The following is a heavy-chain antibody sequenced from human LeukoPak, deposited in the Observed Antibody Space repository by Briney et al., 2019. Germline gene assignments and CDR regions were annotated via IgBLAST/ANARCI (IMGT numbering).Heavy chain of an antibody. J-gene: IGHJ3*02. CDR2: ISYDGSNK. V-gene: IGHV3-30*18. CDR3: AKDQGIQLWLRYTFDI. CDR1: GFTLSSHG. Sequence: PGRSRRLSCAASGFTLSSHGMHWVRQAPGKGLEWVAVISYDGSNKYYADSVKGRFTISRDNSKNTLYLQMNSLRAEDTAVYYCAKDQGIQLWLRYTFDIWGQGTMVTVSS. D-gene: IGHD5-18*01.